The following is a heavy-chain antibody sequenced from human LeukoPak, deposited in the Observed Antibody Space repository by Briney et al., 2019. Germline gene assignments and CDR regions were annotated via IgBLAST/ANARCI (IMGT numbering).Heavy chain of an antibody. CDR1: GFAFSSYD. V-gene: IGHV3-13*04. CDR3: AKGGGYNYGYVNY. J-gene: IGHJ4*02. CDR2: IGTAGDT. Sequence: GGSLSLSCAASGFAFSSYDMHWVRQATGKGLEWVSAIGTAGDTYYPGSVKGRFTISRENAKNCLYLQMNSLRAGDTAVYYCAKGGGYNYGYVNYWGQGTLVTVSS. D-gene: IGHD5-18*01.